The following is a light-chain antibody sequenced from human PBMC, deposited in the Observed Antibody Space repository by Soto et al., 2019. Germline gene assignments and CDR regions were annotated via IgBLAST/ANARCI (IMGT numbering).Light chain of an antibody. CDR3: QQHGGSPPYT. V-gene: IGKV3-20*01. J-gene: IGKJ2*01. CDR1: QTVHSSF. Sequence: EVVLTQSPGNLSLSPGDRATVSCRASQTVHSSFFAWYQQKGGQAPRLLIYGTSNRAAGIPDRFSGHGSGTDFTLTIDGLEPEDFAMYFCQQHGGSPPYTFGRGTRVEI. CDR2: GTS.